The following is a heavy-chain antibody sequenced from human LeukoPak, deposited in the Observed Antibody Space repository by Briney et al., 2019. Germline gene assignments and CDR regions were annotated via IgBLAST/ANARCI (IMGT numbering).Heavy chain of an antibody. V-gene: IGHV4-4*02. D-gene: IGHD1-14*01. CDR2: IYHSGNT. CDR1: GGSISSSNW. J-gene: IGHJ5*02. Sequence: PSGTLSLTCAVSGGSISSSNWWSWVRQPPGKGLEWIGEIYHSGNTYYNPSLKSRVTISIDTSNNQFSLKLISVTAADMAVYYCARLNKPGWFDPWGQGTLVTVSS. CDR3: ARLNKPGWFDP.